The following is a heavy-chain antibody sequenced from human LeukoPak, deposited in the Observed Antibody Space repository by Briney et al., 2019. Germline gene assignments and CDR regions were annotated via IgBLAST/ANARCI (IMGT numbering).Heavy chain of an antibody. CDR3: ARVDTVMAYYFDL. Sequence: PGGSLRLSCAASGFTVSTNCMAWVGQAPGKGLEWVSTIYSGGTTYYADSVMGRFTISRHNSRNTPYLQMNSLRAEDTAVYYCARVDTVMAYYFDLWGQGTLVTVSS. D-gene: IGHD5-18*01. CDR1: GFTVSTNC. V-gene: IGHV3-53*04. CDR2: IYSGGTT. J-gene: IGHJ4*02.